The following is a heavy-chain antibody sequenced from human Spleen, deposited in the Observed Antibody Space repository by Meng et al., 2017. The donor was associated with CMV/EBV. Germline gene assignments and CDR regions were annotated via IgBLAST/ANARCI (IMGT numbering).Heavy chain of an antibody. Sequence: LSLTCGASGFTFRRNWMSWVRQAPGKGLEWVANIKQDGGEKYYVDSVKGRFTISRDNAKNSLYLQMNSLRAEDTAVNYCARDDSLHWQYWGRGTLVTVSS. CDR3: ARDDSLHWQY. J-gene: IGHJ4*02. CDR2: IKQDGGEK. V-gene: IGHV3-7*01. CDR1: GFTFRRNW.